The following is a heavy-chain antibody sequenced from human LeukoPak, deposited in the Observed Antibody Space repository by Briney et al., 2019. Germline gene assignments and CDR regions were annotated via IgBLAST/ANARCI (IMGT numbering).Heavy chain of an antibody. CDR1: GFTFSSYA. V-gene: IGHV3-23*01. D-gene: IGHD3-10*01. Sequence: GGSLRLSCAASGFTFSSYAMSWVRQAPGKGLEWVSAISGSGGSTYYADSVKGRFTISRDNSKNTLYLQMNSLRAEDTAVYYCAKGITMVRGVIKGEDAFDIWGQGTMGTVSS. CDR2: ISGSGGST. CDR3: AKGITMVRGVIKGEDAFDI. J-gene: IGHJ3*02.